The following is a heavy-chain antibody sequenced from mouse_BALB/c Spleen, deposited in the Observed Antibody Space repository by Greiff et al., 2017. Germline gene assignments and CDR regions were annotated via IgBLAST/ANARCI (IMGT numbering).Heavy chain of an antibody. CDR2: IWAGGST. Sequence: QVQLKESGPGLVAPSQSLSITCTVSGFSLTSYGVHWVRQPPGKGLEWLGVIWAGGSTNYNSALMSRLSISKDNSKSQVFLKMNSLQTDDTAMYYCASYYGKEFAYWGQGTLVTVSA. CDR3: ASYYGKEFAY. J-gene: IGHJ3*01. D-gene: IGHD2-10*01. CDR1: GFSLTSYG. V-gene: IGHV2-9*02.